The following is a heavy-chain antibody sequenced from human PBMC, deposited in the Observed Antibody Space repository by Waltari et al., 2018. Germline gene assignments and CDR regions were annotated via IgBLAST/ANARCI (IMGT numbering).Heavy chain of an antibody. V-gene: IGHV1-8*01. CDR1: GYPFTSYD. J-gene: IGHJ4*02. CDR3: ARKDDFWSGYYNVYSEYYFDY. CDR2: MNPNSGNT. Sequence: QVQLVQSGAEVKKPGASVKVSCKASGYPFTSYDINCVRQANGHGLDWMGWMNPNSGNTGYAQKFQGRVTMTRNTSISTAYMELSSLRSEDTAVYYCARKDDFWSGYYNVYSEYYFDYWGQGTLVTVSS. D-gene: IGHD3-3*01.